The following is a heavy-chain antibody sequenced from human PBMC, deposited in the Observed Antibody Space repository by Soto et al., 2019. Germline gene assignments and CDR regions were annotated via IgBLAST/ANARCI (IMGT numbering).Heavy chain of an antibody. J-gene: IGHJ3*02. CDR1: GFTFSSYA. D-gene: IGHD1-26*01. CDR3: ARDPEFRRGSYPWGAFDI. Sequence: GGSLRLSCAASGFTFSSYAMHWVRKAPGKGLEWVAVISYDGSNKYYADSVKGRFTISRDNSKNTLYLQMNSLRAEDTAVYYCARDPEFRRGSYPWGAFDIWGQGTMVTVSS. CDR2: ISYDGSNK. V-gene: IGHV3-30-3*01.